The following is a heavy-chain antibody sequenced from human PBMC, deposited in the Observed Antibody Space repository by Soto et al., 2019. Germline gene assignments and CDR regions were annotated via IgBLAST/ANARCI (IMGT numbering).Heavy chain of an antibody. CDR3: ARHCSGCTFFPPPAYYYGMDV. CDR1: GGRFSSTA. CDR2: IIPIFATA. J-gene: IGHJ6*02. V-gene: IGHV1-69*06. D-gene: IGHD2-15*01. Sequence: SVKVCCKAWGGRFSSTAISWVSQAPVQCLVWMGGIIPIFATATYAHTFQGSFTITPDKSTSTPYMELTTLRSDDTALFYFARHCSGCTFFPPPAYYYGMDVWG.